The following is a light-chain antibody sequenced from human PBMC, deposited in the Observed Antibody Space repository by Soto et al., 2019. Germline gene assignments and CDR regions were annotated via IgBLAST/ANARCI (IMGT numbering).Light chain of an antibody. Sequence: DVVMTQSPLSLPVTLGQPASISCRSSQSLVYSDGNTYLHWFQQRPGQSPRRLIHKVSIRDSGVPDRFSGSGSGTDFTLTISSLQPEDFATYYCQQSYSTPQTFGQGTKVDIK. V-gene: IGKV2-30*01. CDR1: QSLVYSDGNTY. CDR2: KVS. CDR3: QQSYSTPQT. J-gene: IGKJ1*01.